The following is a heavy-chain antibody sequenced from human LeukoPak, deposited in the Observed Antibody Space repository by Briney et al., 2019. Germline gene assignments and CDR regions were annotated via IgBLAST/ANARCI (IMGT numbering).Heavy chain of an antibody. CDR3: ARDQGGGSHRHAFDI. J-gene: IGHJ3*02. D-gene: IGHD3-16*01. Sequence: GSLRLSCAASGFTFSSYAMRWVHQAPGKGLEWVSRISSSGGSRYYADSVKGRFTISRDNSKNTLYLQMNSLRAEDTAVYYCARDQGGGSHRHAFDIWGQGTMVTVSS. CDR1: GFTFSSYA. V-gene: IGHV3-23*01. CDR2: ISSSGGSR.